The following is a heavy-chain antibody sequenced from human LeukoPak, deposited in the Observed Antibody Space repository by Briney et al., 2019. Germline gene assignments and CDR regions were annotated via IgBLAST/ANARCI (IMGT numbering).Heavy chain of an antibody. V-gene: IGHV1-3*01. CDR2: INAGNGNT. Sequence: ASVKVSCKASGCTFTSYAMHWVRQAPGQRLEWMGWINAGNGNTKYSQKFQGRVTITRDTSASTAYMELSSLRSEDTAVYYCATGYCSGGSCYSGRDFDYWGQGTLVTVSS. CDR3: ATGYCSGGSCYSGRDFDY. J-gene: IGHJ4*02. D-gene: IGHD2-15*01. CDR1: GCTFTSYA.